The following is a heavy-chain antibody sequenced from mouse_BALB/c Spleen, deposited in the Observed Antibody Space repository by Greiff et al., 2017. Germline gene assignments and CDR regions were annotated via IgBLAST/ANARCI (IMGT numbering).Heavy chain of an antibody. CDR2: INPSTGYT. CDR3: ARGKLGLDY. J-gene: IGHJ2*01. CDR1: GYTFTSYW. V-gene: IGHV1-7*01. Sequence: VQLQQSGAELAKPGASVKMSCKASGYTFTSYWMHWVKQRPGQGLEWIGYINPSTGYTEYNQKFKDKATLTADKSSSTAYMQLSSLTSEDSAVYYCARGKLGLDYWGQGTTLTVSS. D-gene: IGHD4-1*01.